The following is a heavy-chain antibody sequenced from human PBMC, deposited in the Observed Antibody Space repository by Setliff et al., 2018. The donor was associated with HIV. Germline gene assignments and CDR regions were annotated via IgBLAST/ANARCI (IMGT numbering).Heavy chain of an antibody. CDR1: GYTFSSHD. V-gene: IGHV1-8*02. CDR3: ARFLPGYSSSWYFGYSYYGMDV. D-gene: IGHD6-13*01. CDR2: MNPKSENS. Sequence: ASVKISCKASGYTFSSHDINWVRQDTGQGLEGMGWMNPKSENSGYAQKFQGRVTMTRNTSISTAYMELTSLTSEDTAVYYGARFLPGYSSSWYFGYSYYGMDVWGQGTTVTVSS. J-gene: IGHJ6*02.